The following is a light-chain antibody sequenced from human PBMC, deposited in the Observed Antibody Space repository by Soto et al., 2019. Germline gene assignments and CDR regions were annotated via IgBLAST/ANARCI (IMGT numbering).Light chain of an antibody. V-gene: IGLV2-14*03. CDR1: SSDVGSYNY. J-gene: IGLJ1*01. Sequence: QSPLTQPASVSGSPGQSIIISCTGTSSDVGSYNYVSWYQHHPGKAPKFMIYDVSNRPSGVSNRFSGSKSGNTASLTISGLQAEDEADYYCSSYTTSGTLVFGSGTKVTVL. CDR2: DVS. CDR3: SSYTTSGTLV.